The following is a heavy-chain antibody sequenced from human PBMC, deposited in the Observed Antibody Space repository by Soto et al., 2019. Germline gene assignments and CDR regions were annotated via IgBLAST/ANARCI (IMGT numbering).Heavy chain of an antibody. V-gene: IGHV1-69*01. J-gene: IGHJ4*02. Sequence: SVKVSCKASGGPFISYAIIWVRQAPGQGLEWMGGIIPIFGTANYAQKFQGRVTIIADESTSTAYMELSSLRSEDTAVYYCARDEMYYYDSSGYYNYWGQGTLVTVSS. D-gene: IGHD3-22*01. CDR2: IIPIFGTA. CDR1: GGPFISYA. CDR3: ARDEMYYYDSSGYYNY.